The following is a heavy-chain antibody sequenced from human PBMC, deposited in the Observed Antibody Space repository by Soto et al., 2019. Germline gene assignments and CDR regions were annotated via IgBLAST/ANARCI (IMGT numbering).Heavy chain of an antibody. Sequence: GGSLRLSCAASGFVFNNYGMHWVRQAPGKGLAWVAAISYDGSYKFYADSVQGRFTISRDNSKKTLYLQMNSLRSEDAAVYYCSQDIFRIRDVYNFVDYWAQGSLVTVSS. D-gene: IGHD1-1*01. CDR2: ISYDGSYK. J-gene: IGHJ4*02. CDR1: GFVFNNYG. CDR3: SQDIFRIRDVYNFVDY. V-gene: IGHV3-30*18.